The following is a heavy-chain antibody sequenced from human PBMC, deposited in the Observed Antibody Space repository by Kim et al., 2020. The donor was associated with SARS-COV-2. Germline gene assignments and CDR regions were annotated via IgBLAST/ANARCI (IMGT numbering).Heavy chain of an antibody. J-gene: IGHJ4*02. CDR1: GFTFSDYY. CDR2: ISSSSSYT. V-gene: IGHV3-11*06. Sequence: GGSLRLSCAASGFTFSDYYMSWIRQAPGKGLEWVSYISSSSSYTNYADSVKGRFTISRDNAKNSLYLQMNSLRAEDTAVYYCARGGYYYGSGFDYWGQGTLVTVSS. CDR3: ARGGYYYGSGFDY. D-gene: IGHD3-10*01.